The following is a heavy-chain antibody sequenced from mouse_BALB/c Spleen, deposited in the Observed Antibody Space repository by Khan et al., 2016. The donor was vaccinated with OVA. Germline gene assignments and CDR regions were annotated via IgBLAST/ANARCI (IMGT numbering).Heavy chain of an antibody. D-gene: IGHD1-2*01. CDR2: FFPNSGGS. CDR3: VRSGYGSFAC. J-gene: IGHJ3*01. V-gene: IGHV1S29*02. Sequence: EVQLQESGPEVMKPGASVKISCKASGYTFTDYNMDWLRQRHGKSLEWIGYFFPNSGGSGYNQKFKTKATLTVDISSSTAYMDLRSLTSEDSAVYYCVRSGYGSFACWGQGTLVTVSA. CDR1: GYTFTDYN.